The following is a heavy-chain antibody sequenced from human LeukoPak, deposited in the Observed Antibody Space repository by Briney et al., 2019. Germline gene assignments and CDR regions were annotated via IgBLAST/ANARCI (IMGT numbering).Heavy chain of an antibody. CDR1: GGTFSSYA. CDR3: ARVVVPAAIPYYYYYMEV. Sequence: SVKVSCKASGGTFSSYAISWVRQAPGQGLEWMGGIIPIFGTANYAQKFQGRVTITADESTSTAYMELSSLRSEDTAVYYCARVVVPAAIPYYYYYMEVWGKGTTVTVSS. CDR2: IIPIFGTA. D-gene: IGHD2-2*02. J-gene: IGHJ6*03. V-gene: IGHV1-69*13.